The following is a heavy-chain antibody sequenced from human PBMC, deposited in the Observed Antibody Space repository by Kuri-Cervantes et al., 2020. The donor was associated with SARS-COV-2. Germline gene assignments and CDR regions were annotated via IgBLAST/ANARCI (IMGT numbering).Heavy chain of an antibody. CDR2: INHSGST. CDR3: ARGGWGGDCSLDY. Sequence: SETLSLTCTVSDGSISSSSYYWGWIRQPPGKGLEWIGEINHSGSTNYNPSLKSRVTVSVDTSKSQFSLRLNSVTAADTAVYYCARGGWGGDCSLDYWGQGTLVTVSS. CDR1: DGSISSSSYY. J-gene: IGHJ4*02. D-gene: IGHD2-21*02. V-gene: IGHV4-39*07.